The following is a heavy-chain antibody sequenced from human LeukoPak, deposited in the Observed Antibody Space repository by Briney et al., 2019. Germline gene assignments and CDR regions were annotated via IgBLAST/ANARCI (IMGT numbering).Heavy chain of an antibody. D-gene: IGHD5-24*01. J-gene: IGHJ4*02. CDR3: ASDGYNYFEF. V-gene: IGHV3-53*01. CDR2: IYTDGTT. Sequence: PGGSLRLACAASGFTSNYMSWVRQASGQGLEWISLIYTDGTTTFYADSVKGRFTLSRDNSKNTFYLQMNGLRPEDTAVYYCASDGYNYFEFWGQGTLVIVSS. CDR1: GFTSNY.